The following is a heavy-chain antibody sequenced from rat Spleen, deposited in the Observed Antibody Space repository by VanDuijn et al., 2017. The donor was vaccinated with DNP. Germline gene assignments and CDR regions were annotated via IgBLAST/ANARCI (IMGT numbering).Heavy chain of an antibody. V-gene: IGHV5-20*01. CDR1: GFTFSDYY. CDR2: ISYDGGTA. D-gene: IGHD1-11*01. CDR3: ATLGGIIYDF. Sequence: EVQLVESGGGLVQPGRSMKLSCAASGFTFSDYYMAWVRQAPTKGLEWVASISYDGGTAYYRHSVKGRFTISRDNAKNTLFLQMDNLRSEDTATYYCATLGGIIYDFWGQGVLVTVSS. J-gene: IGHJ2*01.